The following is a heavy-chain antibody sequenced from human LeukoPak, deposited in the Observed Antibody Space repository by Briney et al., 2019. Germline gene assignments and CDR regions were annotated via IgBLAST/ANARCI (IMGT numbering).Heavy chain of an antibody. Sequence: PGGSLRLSCAASGFTFSDHYMDWVRQAPGKGLEWVGRIRKKANSYTTEYAASVQGRFTISRDDSQNSLYLQMNSLKTEDTAVYYCGRSGSYRPNDYWGQGTLVTVSS. V-gene: IGHV3-72*01. CDR1: GFTFSDHY. J-gene: IGHJ4*02. CDR2: IRKKANSYTT. D-gene: IGHD1-26*01. CDR3: GRSGSYRPNDY.